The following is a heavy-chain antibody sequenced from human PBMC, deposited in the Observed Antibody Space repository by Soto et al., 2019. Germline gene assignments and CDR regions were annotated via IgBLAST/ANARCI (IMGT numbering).Heavy chain of an antibody. D-gene: IGHD6-19*01. CDR2: ISGSGGST. V-gene: IGHV3-23*01. J-gene: IGHJ4*02. CDR1: GFTFSSYA. CDR3: AKDQEYSSGWYGY. Sequence: EVQLLESGGGLVQPGGSLRLSCAASGFTFSSYAMSWVRQAPGKGLEWVSAISGSGGSTYYADSVKGRFTISRDNSKNTLYLRMNSLRAEDTAVYYCAKDQEYSSGWYGYWGQGTLVTVSS.